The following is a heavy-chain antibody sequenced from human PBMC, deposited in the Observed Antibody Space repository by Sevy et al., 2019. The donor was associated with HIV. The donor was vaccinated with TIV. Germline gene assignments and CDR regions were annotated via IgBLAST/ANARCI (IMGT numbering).Heavy chain of an antibody. Sequence: GGSLRLSCAASGFTFDDYAMHWVRQAPGKGLEWVSGISWNSGSIGYAYSVKGRFTISRDNAKNSLYLQMNSLRAEDTALYYCAKARSGVVVVAAILDYWGQGTLVTVSS. CDR2: ISWNSGSI. D-gene: IGHD2-15*01. CDR1: GFTFDDYA. CDR3: AKARSGVVVVAAILDY. J-gene: IGHJ4*02. V-gene: IGHV3-9*01.